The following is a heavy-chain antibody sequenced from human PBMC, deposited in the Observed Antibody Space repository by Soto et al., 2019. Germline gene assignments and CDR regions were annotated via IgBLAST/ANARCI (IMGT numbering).Heavy chain of an antibody. CDR1: GFTFSSYG. CDR3: VVGATTHYFDY. Sequence: GGSLRLSCAASGFTFSSYGMHWVRQAPGKGLEWVAVISYDGSNKYYADSVKGRFTISRDNSKNTLYLQMNSLRAEDTAVYYCVVGATTHYFDYWGQGTLVTVSS. CDR2: ISYDGSNK. V-gene: IGHV3-30*03. D-gene: IGHD1-26*01. J-gene: IGHJ4*02.